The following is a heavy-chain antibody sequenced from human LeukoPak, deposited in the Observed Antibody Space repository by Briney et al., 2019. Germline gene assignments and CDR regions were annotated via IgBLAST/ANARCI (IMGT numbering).Heavy chain of an antibody. D-gene: IGHD2-15*01. CDR2: INHSGST. CDR1: GGSFSGYY. V-gene: IGHV4-34*01. CDR3: ARVVGQFDP. Sequence: PSETLSLTCAVYGGSFSGYYWSWIRQPPGKGLEWIGEINHSGSTNYNPSLKSRVTISVDTSKNQFSLKLSSVTAADTAVYYCARVVGQFDPWGQGILVTVSS. J-gene: IGHJ5*02.